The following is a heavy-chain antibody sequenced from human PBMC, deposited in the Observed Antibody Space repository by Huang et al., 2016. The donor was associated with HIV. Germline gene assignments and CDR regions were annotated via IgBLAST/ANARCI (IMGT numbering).Heavy chain of an antibody. CDR3: AAQWELRGGVDF. CDR2: IYSDDST. D-gene: IGHD1-26*01. V-gene: IGHV3-53*01. CDR1: GFTVSSNY. Sequence: EVQLVESGGGLIQPGGSLRLSCAASGFTVSSNYMSWVRQAPGKGLGWVSVIYSDDSTYFADSGKGRFTISRDNSKNTLYLQMNSLRAEDTAVYYCAAQWELRGGVDFWGQGTLVTVSS. J-gene: IGHJ4*02.